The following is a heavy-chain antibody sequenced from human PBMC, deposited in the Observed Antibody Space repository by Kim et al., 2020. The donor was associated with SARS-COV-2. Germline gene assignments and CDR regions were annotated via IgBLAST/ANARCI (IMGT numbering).Heavy chain of an antibody. CDR1: GFTFSSYG. J-gene: IGHJ4*02. V-gene: IGHV3-30*18. CDR3: AKGAPYGDYVGYYFDY. D-gene: IGHD4-17*01. CDR2: ISYDGSNK. Sequence: GGSLRLSCAASGFTFSSYGMHWVRQAPGKGLEWVAVISYDGSNKYYADSVKGRFTISRDNSKNTLYLQMNSLRAEDTAVYYCAKGAPYGDYVGYYFDYWGQGTLVTVSS.